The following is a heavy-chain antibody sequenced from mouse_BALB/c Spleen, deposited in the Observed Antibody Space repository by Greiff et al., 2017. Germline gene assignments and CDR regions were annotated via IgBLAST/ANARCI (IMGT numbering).Heavy chain of an antibody. CDR1: GFTFSSYA. Sequence: EVQLHESGGGLVKPGGSLKLSCAASGFTFSSYAMSWVRQSPEKRLEWVAEISSGGSYTYYPDTVTGRFTISRDNAKNTLYLEMSSLRSEDTAMYYCARDEGGYWGQGTSVTVSS. V-gene: IGHV5-9-4*01. J-gene: IGHJ4*01. CDR3: ARDEGGY. CDR2: ISSGGSYT.